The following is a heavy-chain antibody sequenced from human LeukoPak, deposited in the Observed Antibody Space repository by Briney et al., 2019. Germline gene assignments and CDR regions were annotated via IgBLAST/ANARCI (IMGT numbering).Heavy chain of an antibody. J-gene: IGHJ4*02. D-gene: IGHD3-22*01. CDR2: ISGSGGST. Sequence: PGGSLRLSCAASGFTFSSYAMSWVRQAPGKGLEWVSAISGSGGSTYYADSVKGRFTISRDNSKNTLYLQMNRLRAEDTAVYYCAKVESVYDSSGYYSTGSFDYWGQGTLVTVSS. V-gene: IGHV3-23*01. CDR3: AKVESVYDSSGYYSTGSFDY. CDR1: GFTFSSYA.